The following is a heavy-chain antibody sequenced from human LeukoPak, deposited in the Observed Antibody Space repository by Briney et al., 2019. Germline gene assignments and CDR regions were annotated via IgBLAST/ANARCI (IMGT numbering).Heavy chain of an antibody. CDR2: IYYSGST. Sequence: KTSETLSLTCTVSGGSISYYHWSWIRQPPGKGLEWIGYIYYSGSTNYNPSLKSRVTISVDTSKNQFSLNLTSVTTADTAVYYCARVSCSSTSCPRRDALDVWGQGTMVTVSS. CDR1: GGSISYYH. CDR3: ARVSCSSTSCPRRDALDV. V-gene: IGHV4-59*01. J-gene: IGHJ3*01. D-gene: IGHD2-2*01.